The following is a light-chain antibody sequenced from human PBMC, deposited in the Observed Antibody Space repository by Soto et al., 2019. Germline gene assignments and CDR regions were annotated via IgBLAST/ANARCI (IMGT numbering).Light chain of an antibody. Sequence: QSALTQTASVSGSPGQSITISCTGTSSDVGSYNLVSWYQQHPGKAPKLMIYEGSKRPSGVSNRFSGSKSGNTASLTISGLHAEDEADYYCCSYAGSQVFGGGTQLTVL. CDR1: SSDVGSYNL. CDR3: CSYAGSQV. CDR2: EGS. V-gene: IGLV2-23*01. J-gene: IGLJ2*01.